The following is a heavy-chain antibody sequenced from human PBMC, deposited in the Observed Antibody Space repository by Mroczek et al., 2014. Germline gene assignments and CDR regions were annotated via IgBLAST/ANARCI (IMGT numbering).Heavy chain of an antibody. V-gene: IGHV1-8*01. J-gene: IGHJ5*02. D-gene: IGHD2-2*01. CDR3: ARGRRGCSSTSCKSNWFDP. CDR2: MNPNSGNT. Sequence: SGAEVKKPGASVKVSCKASGYTFTSYDINWVRQATGQGLEWMGWMNPNSGNTGYAQKFQGRVTMTRNTSISTAYMELSSLRSEDTAVYYCARGRRGCSSTSCKSNWFDPWGQGTLVTVS. CDR1: GYTFTSYD.